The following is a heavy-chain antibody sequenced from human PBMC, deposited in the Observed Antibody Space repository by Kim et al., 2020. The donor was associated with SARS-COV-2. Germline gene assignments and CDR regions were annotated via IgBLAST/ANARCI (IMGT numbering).Heavy chain of an antibody. CDR2: IYPGDSDT. J-gene: IGHJ6*02. V-gene: IGHV5-51*01. D-gene: IGHD3-22*01. Sequence: GESLKISCKGSGYSFTSYWIGWVRQMPGKGLEWMGIIYPGDSDTRYSPSFQGQVTISADKSISTAYLQWSSLKASDTAMYYCARRQGYYDSSGYISYGMDVWGQGTTVTVSS. CDR1: GYSFTSYW. CDR3: ARRQGYYDSSGYISYGMDV.